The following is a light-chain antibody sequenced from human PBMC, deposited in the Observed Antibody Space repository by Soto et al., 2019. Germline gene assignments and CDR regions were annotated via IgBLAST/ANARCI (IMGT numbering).Light chain of an antibody. CDR3: QQYNSYSWT. CDR1: QSISSW. J-gene: IGKJ1*01. CDR2: KAS. Sequence: DIQMTQSPSTLSASVGDRVTITCRASQSISSWLAWYQQKPGKAPKVLIYKASSLESGVPSRFSGNGSGTEFTLTISSLQPDDFATYYCQQYNSYSWTFGQGTKVDIK. V-gene: IGKV1-5*03.